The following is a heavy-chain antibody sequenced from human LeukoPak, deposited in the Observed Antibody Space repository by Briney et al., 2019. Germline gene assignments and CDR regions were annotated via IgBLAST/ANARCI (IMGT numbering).Heavy chain of an antibody. CDR2: IWYDGSNK. J-gene: IGHJ4*02. V-gene: IGHV3-33*01. CDR1: GFTFSSYG. Sequence: GGSLRLSCAASGFTFSSYGMPWVRQAPGKGLEWVAVIWYDGSNKYHADSVKGRFTISRDNSKNTLYLQMNSLRAEDTAVYYCARGQQWLVQDEYYFDYWGQGTLVTVSS. CDR3: ARGQQWLVQDEYYFDY. D-gene: IGHD6-19*01.